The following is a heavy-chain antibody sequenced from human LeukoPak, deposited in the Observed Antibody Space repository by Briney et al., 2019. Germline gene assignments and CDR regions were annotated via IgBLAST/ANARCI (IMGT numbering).Heavy chain of an antibody. CDR2: IYPKTGGT. Sequence: ASVNASCSAAGHTATSLYADCVRQAPGQGLEWMGWIYPKTGGTSYAQKFQGRVTMTRDTSISTAFMELIGLRSDDTAVYYCSEGWDQCGFDPWGQGTLVSVSS. V-gene: IGHV1-2*02. J-gene: IGHJ5*02. CDR3: SEGWDQCGFDP. CDR1: GHTATSLY. D-gene: IGHD2-21*01.